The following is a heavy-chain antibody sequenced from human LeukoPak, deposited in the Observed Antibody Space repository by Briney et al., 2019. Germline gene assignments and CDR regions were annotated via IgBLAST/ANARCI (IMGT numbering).Heavy chain of an antibody. D-gene: IGHD3-22*01. CDR3: ARLKYYYDSSGYRAEYFQH. V-gene: IGHV4-39*07. CDR2: IYYSGST. Sequence: SETLSLTCTVSGDSISSTNYYWGWIRQPPGKGLEWIGSIYYSGSTNYNPSLKSRVTISVYASKNQFSLKLSSVTAADTAVYYCARLKYYYDSSGYRAEYFQHWGQGTLVTVSS. J-gene: IGHJ1*01. CDR1: GDSISSTNYY.